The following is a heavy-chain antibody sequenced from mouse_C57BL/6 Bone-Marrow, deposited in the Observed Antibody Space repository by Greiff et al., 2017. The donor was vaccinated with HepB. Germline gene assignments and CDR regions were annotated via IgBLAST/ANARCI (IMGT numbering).Heavy chain of an antibody. CDR3: ARGDYDRGGFAY. Sequence: VKLQQPGAELVRPGSSVKLSCKASGYTFTSYWMHWVKQRPIQGLEWIGNIDPSDSETHYNQKFKDKATLTVDKSSSTAYMQLSSLTSEDSAVYYCARGDYDRGGFAYWGQGTLVTVSA. CDR1: GYTFTSYW. V-gene: IGHV1-52*01. J-gene: IGHJ3*01. CDR2: IDPSDSET. D-gene: IGHD2-4*01.